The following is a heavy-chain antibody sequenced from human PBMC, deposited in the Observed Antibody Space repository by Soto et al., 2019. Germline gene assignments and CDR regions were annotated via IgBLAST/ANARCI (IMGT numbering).Heavy chain of an antibody. D-gene: IGHD3-3*01. CDR1: GYTFTRHG. CDR3: VRGDYDFWSGYPADAFDI. J-gene: IGHJ3*02. V-gene: IGHV1-18*01. Sequence: ASVNVSCKHSGYTFTRHGISWVRQAPGAGLEWTGWIRAYNCNTNYAQKLDGKDTSPTDTSTITASIHLRSLRSDDRAQDYCVRGDYDFWSGYPADAFDIWGQGTMVTVSS. CDR2: IRAYNCNT.